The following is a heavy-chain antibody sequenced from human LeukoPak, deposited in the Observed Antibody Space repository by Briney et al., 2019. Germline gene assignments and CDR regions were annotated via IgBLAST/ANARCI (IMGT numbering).Heavy chain of an antibody. Sequence: GGSLRLSCAASTFTFSSDSMNWVRQAPGKGLEWVSSISSSSDYIYYADSVKGRFTTFRDNAKNSLYLQMNSLRVEDSAVYYCARDSGSSWREGLNYWGQGTLVTVSS. CDR2: ISSSSDYI. J-gene: IGHJ4*02. CDR3: ARDSGSSWREGLNY. CDR1: TFTFSSDS. D-gene: IGHD6-13*01. V-gene: IGHV3-21*01.